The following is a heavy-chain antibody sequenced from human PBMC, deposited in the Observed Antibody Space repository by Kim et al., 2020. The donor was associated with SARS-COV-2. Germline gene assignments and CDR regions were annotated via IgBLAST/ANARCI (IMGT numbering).Heavy chain of an antibody. Sequence: GGSLRLSCVASGFTFSSYWMTWVRQAPGKGLEWVASTRQDGSEKYNVDSVKGRFTVSRDDARNSLYLQLNSLRAEDTAVYYCARDTLAGARPTYGGFDIWGQGTLVIVSS. CDR3: ARDTLAGARPTYGGFDI. D-gene: IGHD6-19*01. CDR2: TRQDGSEK. CDR1: GFTFSSYW. V-gene: IGHV3-7*01. J-gene: IGHJ3*02.